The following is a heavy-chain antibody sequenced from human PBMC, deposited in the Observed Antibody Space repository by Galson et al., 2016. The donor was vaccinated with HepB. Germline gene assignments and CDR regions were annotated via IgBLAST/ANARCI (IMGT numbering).Heavy chain of an antibody. CDR1: GGSISGAGYN. CDR2: ISYSGTT. J-gene: IGHJ6*02. Sequence: LSLTCSVSGGSISGAGYNWNWIRQHPGKGLEWLGYISYSGTTAYSPSLMGRVSVSVDTAQNQFSLNLSSVTAADTALYYCARETPRVATPGSPTYYALDVWGQGTAVTVS. CDR3: ARETPRVATPGSPTYYALDV. D-gene: IGHD5-12*01. V-gene: IGHV4-31*03.